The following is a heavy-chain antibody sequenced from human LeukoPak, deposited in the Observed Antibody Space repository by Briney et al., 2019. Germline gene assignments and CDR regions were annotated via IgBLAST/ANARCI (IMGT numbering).Heavy chain of an antibody. CDR1: RFTFSSYG. CDR3: TRGVGQQLIPPDY. V-gene: IGHV3-49*04. D-gene: IGHD6-13*01. CDR2: IRSKTYGGTT. J-gene: IGHJ4*02. Sequence: GRSLRLSCSASRFTFSSYGMHWVRQAPGKGLEWVGFIRSKTYGGTTGYAASVKDTFTISRDDSKSVVYLQMNSLKTEDTAFYYCTRGVGQQLIPPDYWGQGTLVTVSS.